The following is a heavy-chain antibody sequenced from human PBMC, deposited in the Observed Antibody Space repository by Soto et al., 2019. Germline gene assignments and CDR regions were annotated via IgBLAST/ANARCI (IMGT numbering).Heavy chain of an antibody. CDR1: GFTFSSYA. CDR2: ISYDGSNK. CDR3: ARDSTAISWLDY. V-gene: IGHV3-30-3*01. Sequence: GGSLRLSCAASGFTFSSYAMHWVRQAPGKGLEWVAVISYDGSNKYYADSVKGRFTISRDNSKNTLYLQMNSLRAEDTAVYYCARDSTAISWLDYWGQGTLVTVSS. J-gene: IGHJ4*02.